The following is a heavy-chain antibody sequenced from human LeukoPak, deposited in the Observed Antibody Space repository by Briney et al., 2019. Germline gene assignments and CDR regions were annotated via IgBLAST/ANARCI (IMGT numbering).Heavy chain of an antibody. D-gene: IGHD3-22*01. Sequence: GESLKISCKGSGYSFTSYWIGWVRQMPGKGLEWMGIIYPGDSDTRYSPSFQGQVTISADKSISTAYLQWSSLKASDTAMYYCARPADYYDSSGSFLGLGYWGQGTLDTVSS. J-gene: IGHJ4*02. CDR2: IYPGDSDT. CDR1: GYSFTSYW. V-gene: IGHV5-51*01. CDR3: ARPADYYDSSGSFLGLGY.